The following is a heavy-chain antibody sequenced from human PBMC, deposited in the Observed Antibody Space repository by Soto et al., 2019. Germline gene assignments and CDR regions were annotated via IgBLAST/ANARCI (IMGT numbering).Heavy chain of an antibody. CDR3: AREGYCSGGTCEYYGMDV. J-gene: IGHJ6*02. CDR1: GFTFSSYS. Sequence: GSLRLSCAASGFTFSSYSMSWVRQAPGKGLEWVSYISSSSGSIYYADSVKGRFTISRDNAKNSLYLQVNSLRGEDTAVYYCAREGYCSGGTCEYYGMDVWGQGTTVTVSS. V-gene: IGHV3-48*01. CDR2: ISSSSGSI. D-gene: IGHD2-15*01.